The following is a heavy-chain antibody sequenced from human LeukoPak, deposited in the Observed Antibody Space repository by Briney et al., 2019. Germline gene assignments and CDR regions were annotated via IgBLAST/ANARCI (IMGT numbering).Heavy chain of an antibody. CDR1: GFTFSSYE. CDR3: AKEDLIVVVVAATRGAFDI. D-gene: IGHD2-15*01. Sequence: GGSLRLSCAASGFTFSSYEMNWVRQAPGKGLEWVSYISSSGSTIYYADSVKGRFTISRDNSKNTLYLQMNSLRAEDTAVFYCAKEDLIVVVVAATRGAFDIWGQGTMVTVSS. V-gene: IGHV3-48*03. CDR2: ISSSGSTI. J-gene: IGHJ3*02.